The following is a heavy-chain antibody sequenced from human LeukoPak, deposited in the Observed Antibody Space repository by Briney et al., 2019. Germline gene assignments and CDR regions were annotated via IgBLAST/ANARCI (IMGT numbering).Heavy chain of an antibody. V-gene: IGHV1-8*01. D-gene: IGHD6-19*01. Sequence: GASVKVSCKASGYTFTSYDINWVRQATGQGLEWMGWMNPNSGNTGYAQKFQGRVTMTRNTSISTAYMELSSLRSEDTAVYYCARWPTGGIAVDRGFDYWGQGTLVTVSS. J-gene: IGHJ4*02. CDR2: MNPNSGNT. CDR3: ARWPTGGIAVDRGFDY. CDR1: GYTFTSYD.